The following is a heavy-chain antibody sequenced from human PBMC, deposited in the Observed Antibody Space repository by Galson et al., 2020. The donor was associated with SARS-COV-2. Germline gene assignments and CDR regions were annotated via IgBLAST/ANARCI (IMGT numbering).Heavy chain of an antibody. V-gene: IGHV3-7*01. J-gene: IGHJ5*02. CDR2: INQYGSEK. D-gene: IGHD3-16*01. CDR1: GFTFSSYW. Sequence: QLGESLKISCAASGFTFSSYWMTWVRQAPGKGLQWVANINQYGSEKYYVDSVKGRFTISRDNAKNSLYLQMNSLRAEDTAVYYCARQGGDWFDPWGQGTLVTVSS. CDR3: ARQGGDWFDP.